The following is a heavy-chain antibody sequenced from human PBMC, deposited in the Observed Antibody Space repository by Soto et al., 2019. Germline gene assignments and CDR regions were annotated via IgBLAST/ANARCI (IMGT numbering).Heavy chain of an antibody. CDR1: GYTFTSYY. V-gene: IGHV1-46*03. J-gene: IGHJ6*03. CDR3: ARIAARDRNYYYYMDV. CDR2: INPSGGST. D-gene: IGHD6-6*01. Sequence: ASVKVSCQASGYTFTSYYMHWVRQAPGQGLEWMGIINPSGGSTSYAQKFQGRVTMTRDTSTSTVYMELSSLRSEDTAVYYCARIAARDRNYYYYMDVWGKGTTVTVSS.